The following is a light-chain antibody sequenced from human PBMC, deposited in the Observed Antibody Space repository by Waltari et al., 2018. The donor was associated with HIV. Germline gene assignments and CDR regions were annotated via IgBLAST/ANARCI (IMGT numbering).Light chain of an antibody. CDR2: DDY. Sequence: SYVLTQPPSVSVAPGQTASITCGGNNIGTKSVHWYQQRPGQAPVLVVYDDYDRPSGIPERFSGSNSGNMATLTISRVEAGDEAVYYCQVWDSSTEHPGVVFGGGTKLTVL. CDR3: QVWDSSTEHPGVV. V-gene: IGLV3-21*02. CDR1: NIGTKS. J-gene: IGLJ2*01.